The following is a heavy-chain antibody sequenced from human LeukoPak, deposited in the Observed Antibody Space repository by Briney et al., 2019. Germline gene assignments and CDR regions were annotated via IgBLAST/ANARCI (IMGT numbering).Heavy chain of an antibody. CDR1: GFTFSSYG. Sequence: GGSLRLSCAVSGFTFSSYGMHGVRQAPGKGLEWVAVIWYDGSNKYYADSVKGRFTISRDNSKNTLYLQMNSLRAEDTAVYYCARDFDSSSLDYWGQGTLVTVSS. D-gene: IGHD6-13*01. V-gene: IGHV3-33*01. CDR3: ARDFDSSSLDY. J-gene: IGHJ4*02. CDR2: IWYDGSNK.